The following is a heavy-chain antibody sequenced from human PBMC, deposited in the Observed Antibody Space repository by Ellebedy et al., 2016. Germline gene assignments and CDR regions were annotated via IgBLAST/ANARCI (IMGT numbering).Heavy chain of an antibody. CDR1: GCSFTSYW. CDR3: AGTLTGIHHGAFDI. Sequence: GESLKISXKGSGCSFTSYWISWVRQMPGKGLEWMERIDPSDSYTNYSPSFQGHVTISADKSISTAYLQWSSLKASDTAMYYCAGTLTGIHHGAFDIWGQGTMVTVSS. CDR2: IDPSDSYT. J-gene: IGHJ3*02. D-gene: IGHD7-27*01. V-gene: IGHV5-10-1*01.